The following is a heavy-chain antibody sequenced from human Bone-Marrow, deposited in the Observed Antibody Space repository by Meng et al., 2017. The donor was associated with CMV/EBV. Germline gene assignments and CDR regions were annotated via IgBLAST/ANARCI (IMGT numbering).Heavy chain of an antibody. CDR2: IIPIFGTA. Sequence: SVKVSCKASGGTFSSYAISWVRQAPGQRLEWMGGIIPIFGTANYAQKFQGRVTITTDESTSTAYMELSSLRSEDTAVYYCAREGSYYDFWSGYYPVYYYYGMDVWGQGTTVTVSS. D-gene: IGHD3-3*01. V-gene: IGHV1-69*05. CDR1: GGTFSSYA. CDR3: AREGSYYDFWSGYYPVYYYYGMDV. J-gene: IGHJ6*02.